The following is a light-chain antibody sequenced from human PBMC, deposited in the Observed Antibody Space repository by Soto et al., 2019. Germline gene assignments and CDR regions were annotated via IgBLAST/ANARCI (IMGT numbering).Light chain of an antibody. Sequence: DIQMTQSPSALSASVGDRVTITCRASQSISSWLAWYQQKPGKAPKLLIYEASSIESGVPSRFSGSRSGTEFILTSSRLQPDDFATYYRQQYNRHYTFGQGTKVEIK. V-gene: IGKV1-5*03. J-gene: IGKJ2*01. CDR1: QSISSW. CDR2: EAS. CDR3: QQYNRHYT.